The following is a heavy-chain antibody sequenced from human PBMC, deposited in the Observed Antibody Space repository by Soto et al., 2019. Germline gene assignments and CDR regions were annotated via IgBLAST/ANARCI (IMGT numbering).Heavy chain of an antibody. CDR1: GGSISSSSYY. CDR2: IYYSGST. CDR3: ARRQQLVLAAFDI. Sequence: SETLSLTCFVSGGSISSSSYYWGWIRQPPGKGLEWIGSIYYSGSTYYNPSLKSRVTISVDTSKNQFSLKLSSVTAADTAVYYCARRQQLVLAAFDIWGQGTMVTVSS. V-gene: IGHV4-39*01. D-gene: IGHD6-13*01. J-gene: IGHJ3*02.